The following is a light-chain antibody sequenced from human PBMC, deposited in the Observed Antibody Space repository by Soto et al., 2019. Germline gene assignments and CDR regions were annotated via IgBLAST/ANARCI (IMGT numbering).Light chain of an antibody. J-gene: IGKJ4*01. Sequence: DIPLTQSPSFLSASVGDRVTISCRASQGISDYLAWYQQKPGKAPKLLIYGASTLQSGVPSRFRGSASGTEFTLTISSLQPEDFATYFCQQFNAYPLTFGGGTKLEIK. CDR3: QQFNAYPLT. V-gene: IGKV1-9*01. CDR1: QGISDY. CDR2: GAS.